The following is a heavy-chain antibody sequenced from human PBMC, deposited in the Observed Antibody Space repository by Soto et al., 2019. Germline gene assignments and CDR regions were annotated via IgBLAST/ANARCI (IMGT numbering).Heavy chain of an antibody. CDR1: GVSISSHDW. V-gene: IGHV4-4*02. J-gene: IGHJ4*02. D-gene: IGHD1-20*01. CDR3: ATRDNMKFY. CDR2: SHQSGNT. Sequence: QVQLQESGPGLVKPSGTLSLTCTVSGVSISSHDWWTWVRQPPGKGLEWIGESHQSGNTNYNSSLGSRVTISVDKSTNQFSLRLSSVTVADTAVYYSATRDNMKFYWGQGTLVTVSS.